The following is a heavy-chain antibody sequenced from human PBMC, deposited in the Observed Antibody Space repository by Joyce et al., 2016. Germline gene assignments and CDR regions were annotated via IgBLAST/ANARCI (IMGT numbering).Heavy chain of an antibody. D-gene: IGHD3-22*01. Sequence: QLQLQESGPGLVKPSETLSLNCAVSGGSISRRNFYWGWIRQPPGKGLEWIGSMYHSGSTYLNPSLKSRVTISKDTSKNQLSLRLSSVTAADTAVYYCARQPSSEPSDYWGQGTLITVSS. CDR3: ARQPSSEPSDY. J-gene: IGHJ4*02. CDR2: MYHSGST. V-gene: IGHV4-39*01. CDR1: GGSISRRNFY.